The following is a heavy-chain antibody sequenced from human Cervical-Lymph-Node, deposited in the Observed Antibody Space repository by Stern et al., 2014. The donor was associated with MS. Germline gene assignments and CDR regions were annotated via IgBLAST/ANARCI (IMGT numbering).Heavy chain of an antibody. D-gene: IGHD4-11*01. CDR1: GFTFDDHS. Sequence: VQLVQSGGGLVQPGRSLRLSCAASGFTFDDHSMHWVRPTPAKGLEWVAGISWNSNSVAYAPSVKGRFSISRDNAQKSLYLQMNSVRPEDTALYYCVKDVDSSIAVSFDYWGQGTLVTVSS. V-gene: IGHV3-9*01. CDR3: VKDVDSSIAVSFDY. J-gene: IGHJ4*02. CDR2: ISWNSNSV.